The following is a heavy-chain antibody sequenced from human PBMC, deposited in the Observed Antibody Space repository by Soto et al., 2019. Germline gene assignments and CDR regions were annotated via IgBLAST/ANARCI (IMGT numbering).Heavy chain of an antibody. D-gene: IGHD4-17*01. CDR2: LYYTGTT. Sequence: SETLSLTCSVSGGSIGSSSYYFGWIRQPPGKGLEWIGSLYYTGTTYYNSSLKSRVTISADRSQNQFSLRLSSVTAADTAVYYCARDYGVRGPYYYSMDVWGQGTTVTVSS. V-gene: IGHV4-39*02. J-gene: IGHJ6*02. CDR3: ARDYGVRGPYYYSMDV. CDR1: GGSIGSSSYY.